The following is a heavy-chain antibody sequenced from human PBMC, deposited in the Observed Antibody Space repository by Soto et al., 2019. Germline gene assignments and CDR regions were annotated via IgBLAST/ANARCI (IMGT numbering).Heavy chain of an antibody. V-gene: IGHV3-30*18. J-gene: IGHJ4*02. Sequence: QVQLVESGGGVVQPGRSLRLTCAASGFTFSSYGMHWVRQAPGKGLEWVAVISYDGSNKYYADSVKGRFTISRDNSRNTLYLQMNSLRAEDTAVYYCAKRTPGASCGGSVDYWGQGNLVTVSS. CDR3: AKRTPGASCGGSVDY. D-gene: IGHD1-26*01. CDR2: ISYDGSNK. CDR1: GFTFSSYG.